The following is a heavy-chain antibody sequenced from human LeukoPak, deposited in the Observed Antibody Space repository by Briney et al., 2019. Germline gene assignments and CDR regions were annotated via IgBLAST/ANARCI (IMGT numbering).Heavy chain of an antibody. V-gene: IGHV3-48*04. CDR2: ISSSSSNI. D-gene: IGHD3-3*01. Sequence: GGSLRLSCAASGFTFSSYSMNWVRQAPGKGPEWVSYISSSSSNIYYADSVKGRFTISRDNAMKSLYLQMNSLRAEDTAVYYCASGFLDDFWSGHFWGQGTLVTVSS. J-gene: IGHJ4*02. CDR1: GFTFSSYS. CDR3: ASGFLDDFWSGHF.